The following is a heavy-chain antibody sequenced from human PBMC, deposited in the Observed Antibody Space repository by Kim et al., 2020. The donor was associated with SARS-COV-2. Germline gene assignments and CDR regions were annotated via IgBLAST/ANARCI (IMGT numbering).Heavy chain of an antibody. V-gene: IGHV3-7*04. D-gene: IGHD3-10*01. J-gene: IGHJ5*02. Sequence: DGSEKDYVDSGKGRFTISRDNARKTLFLQMDRLRAEDTALYYCARGRGLDTWGQGTLVTVSS. CDR2: DGSEK. CDR3: ARGRGLDT.